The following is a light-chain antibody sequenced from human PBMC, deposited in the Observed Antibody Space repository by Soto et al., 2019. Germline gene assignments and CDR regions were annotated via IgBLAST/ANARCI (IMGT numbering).Light chain of an antibody. CDR2: SAS. V-gene: IGKV1-5*03. CDR3: QECRSSSRT. J-gene: IGKJ1*01. CDR1: RNIDSW. Sequence: DIRMTQSPSTLSASLGDRVTISCRASRNIDSWLAWYQQRPGGVPQLLIYSASNLQNGVPSRFSGSGSGTDFTLTINGLQPDDFATYYCQECRSSSRTFGQGTRVDMK.